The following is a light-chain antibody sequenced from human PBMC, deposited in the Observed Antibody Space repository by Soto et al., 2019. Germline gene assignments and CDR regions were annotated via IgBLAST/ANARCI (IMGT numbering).Light chain of an antibody. CDR2: GVS. CDR3: QQYGNSPLT. Sequence: ETVLTQSPGTLALSRGERATLSCRASQSVRSDYFAWYQQKPGQAPRVIIFGVSTRATGVPDRFSGSGSGTDFTLTISRLEPEDFALYYCQQYGNSPLTFGGGTKVDIK. CDR1: QSVRSDY. V-gene: IGKV3-20*01. J-gene: IGKJ4*01.